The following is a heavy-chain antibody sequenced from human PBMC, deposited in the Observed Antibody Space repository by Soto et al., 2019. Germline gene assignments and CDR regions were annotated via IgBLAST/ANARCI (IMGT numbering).Heavy chain of an antibody. D-gene: IGHD2-2*01. Sequence: GGSLRLSCAASGFTFSTYAMSWVRQAPGKGLEWVSDISASGGSTYYADSAQGRFTISRDNSKNMVYLQMNSLRAEDTAVYYCAKDRGEIVVVPAAHQGIYHGMDVWGQGTTVTVSS. J-gene: IGHJ6*02. V-gene: IGHV3-23*01. CDR1: GFTFSTYA. CDR3: AKDRGEIVVVPAAHQGIYHGMDV. CDR2: ISASGGST.